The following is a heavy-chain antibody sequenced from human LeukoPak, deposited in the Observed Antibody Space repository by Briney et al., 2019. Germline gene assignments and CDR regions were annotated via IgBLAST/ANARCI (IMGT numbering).Heavy chain of an antibody. J-gene: IGHJ4*02. CDR2: ISGSGGST. CDR1: DGSFSGYR. CDR3: AAAKAGIAAANY. Sequence: ETLSLTCAVSDGSFSGYRWSWVRQAPGKGLEWVSAISGSGGSTYYADSVKGRFTISRDNSKNTLYLQMNSLRAEDTAVYYCAAAKAGIAAANYWGQGTLVTVSS. D-gene: IGHD6-13*01. V-gene: IGHV3-23*01.